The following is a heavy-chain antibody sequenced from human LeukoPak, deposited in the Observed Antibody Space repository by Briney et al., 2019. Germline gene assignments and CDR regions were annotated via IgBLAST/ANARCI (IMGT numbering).Heavy chain of an antibody. Sequence: GASVKVSCKASGCTFTGYYMHWVRQAPGQGLEWMGWINPNSGGTNYAQKFQGRVTMTRDTSISTAYMELSRLRSDDTAVYYCARDGRPQIFGVVINGYYYYYGMDVWGQGTTVTVSS. D-gene: IGHD3-3*01. J-gene: IGHJ6*02. CDR1: GCTFTGYY. CDR3: ARDGRPQIFGVVINGYYYYYGMDV. CDR2: INPNSGGT. V-gene: IGHV1-2*02.